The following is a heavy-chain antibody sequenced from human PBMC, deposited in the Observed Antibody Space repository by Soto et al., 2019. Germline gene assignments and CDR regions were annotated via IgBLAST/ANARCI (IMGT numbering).Heavy chain of an antibody. J-gene: IGHJ3*02. Sequence: PGGSLRLSCAASGFTFSSYGMHRVRQAPGKGLEWVAVIWYDGSNKYYADSVKGRFTISRDNSKNTLYLQMNSLRAEDTAVYYCAREIYCGGDCYWSSGDAFDIWGQGTMVTVSS. CDR3: AREIYCGGDCYWSSGDAFDI. CDR1: GFTFSSYG. D-gene: IGHD2-21*02. CDR2: IWYDGSNK. V-gene: IGHV3-33*01.